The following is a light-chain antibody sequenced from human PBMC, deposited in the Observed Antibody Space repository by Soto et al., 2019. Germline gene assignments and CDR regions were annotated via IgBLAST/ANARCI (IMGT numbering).Light chain of an antibody. CDR1: QSVRSTY. CDR3: QQYGSSPLT. J-gene: IGKJ4*01. Sequence: EIVLTQSPGTLSLSPGERATLSCRASQSVRSTYLAWYQQKPGQAPRLLIYGASSRATGIPDRFSGSGSGTDFTLTISRLEPEDFAVYFCQQYGSSPLTFGGGTKLEI. CDR2: GAS. V-gene: IGKV3-20*01.